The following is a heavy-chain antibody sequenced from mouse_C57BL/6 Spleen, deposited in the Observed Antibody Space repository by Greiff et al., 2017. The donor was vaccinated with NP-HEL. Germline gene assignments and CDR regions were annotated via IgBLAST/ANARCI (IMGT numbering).Heavy chain of an antibody. CDR3: ARESYAMDY. CDR1: GFTFSSYA. J-gene: IGHJ4*01. CDR2: ISDGGSYT. Sequence: DVQLVESGGGLVKPGGSLKLSCAASGFTFSSYAMSWVRQTPEKRLEWVATISDGGSYTYYPDNVKGRFTISRDNAKNNLYLQMSHLKSEDTAMYYCARESYAMDYWGQGTSVTVSS. V-gene: IGHV5-4*01.